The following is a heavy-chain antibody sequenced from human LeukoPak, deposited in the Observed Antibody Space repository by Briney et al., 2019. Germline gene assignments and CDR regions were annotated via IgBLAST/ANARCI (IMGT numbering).Heavy chain of an antibody. CDR3: ARAQVYAGAFDP. D-gene: IGHD1-14*01. V-gene: IGHV1-69*05. J-gene: IGHJ5*02. CDR2: IIPIFGTA. Sequence: ASVKVSCKASGGTFISYAISWVRQAPGQGREWMGGIIPIFGTANYAQKFQGRVTITTDESTSTAYMELSSLRSEDTAVYYCARAQVYAGAFDPWGQGTLVTVSS. CDR1: GGTFISYA.